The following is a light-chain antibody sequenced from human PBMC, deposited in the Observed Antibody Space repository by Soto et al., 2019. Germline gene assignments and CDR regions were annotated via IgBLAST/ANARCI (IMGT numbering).Light chain of an antibody. CDR3: LQLKRYPLT. CDR1: EGISSY. Sequence: IQLTQSLSSLSASVGDRVAITCRASEGISSYLAWYQEKPGKVPKLLIDTASTLQNGVPSRFSGSGSGTDFTLTISSLQPEDFATYYCLQLKRYPLTFGGGTRVEIK. CDR2: TAS. V-gene: IGKV1-9*01. J-gene: IGKJ4*01.